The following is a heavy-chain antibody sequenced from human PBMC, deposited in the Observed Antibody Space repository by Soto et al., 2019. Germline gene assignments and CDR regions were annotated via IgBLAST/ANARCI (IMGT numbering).Heavy chain of an antibody. V-gene: IGHV4-39*01. D-gene: IGHD2-15*01. CDR2: IYYSGST. Sequence: SETLSLTCTVSGGSISRSSYYWGWIRQSPGKGLEWIGSIYYSGSTYYNPSLMSRVTISVDTSKNQFSLKLTSVTAADTAVYYCARGYCSGGTCYSFEYWGQGTQVT. CDR1: GGSISRSSYY. CDR3: ARGYCSGGTCYSFEY. J-gene: IGHJ4*02.